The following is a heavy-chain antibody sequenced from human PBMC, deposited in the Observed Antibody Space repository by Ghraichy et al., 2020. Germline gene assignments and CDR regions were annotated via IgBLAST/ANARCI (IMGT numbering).Heavy chain of an antibody. D-gene: IGHD6-6*01. CDR2: IYYSGST. CDR3: ARLGRSSIAARGTFDY. J-gene: IGHJ4*02. CDR1: GGSISSSSYY. V-gene: IGHV4-39*01. Sequence: SETLSLTCTVSGGSISSSSYYWGWIRQPPGKGLEWIGSIYYSGSTYYNPSLKSRVTISVDTSKNQFSLKLSSVTAADTAVYYCARLGRSSIAARGTFDYWGQGTLVTVSS.